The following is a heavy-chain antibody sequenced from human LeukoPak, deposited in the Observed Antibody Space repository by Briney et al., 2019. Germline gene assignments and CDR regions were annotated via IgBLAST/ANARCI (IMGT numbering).Heavy chain of an antibody. D-gene: IGHD3-3*01. J-gene: IGHJ6*02. V-gene: IGHV3-23*01. Sequence: GGSLRLSCAASGYTFRIYAMSWVRQAPGKGLEWVSGISGSDASTFYADSVMGRFTISRDNSMNTLYLQMNNVRAEDAAIYFCARRGSEWNSYFYPMDVWGQGTTVTVSS. CDR2: ISGSDAST. CDR3: ARRGSEWNSYFYPMDV. CDR1: GYTFRIYA.